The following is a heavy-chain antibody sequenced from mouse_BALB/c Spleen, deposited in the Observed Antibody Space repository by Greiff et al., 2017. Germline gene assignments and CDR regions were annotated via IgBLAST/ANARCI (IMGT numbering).Heavy chain of an antibody. Sequence: EVKVVESGGGLVQPGGSLKLSCAASGFTFSSYGMSWVRQTPDKRLELVATINSNGGSTYYPDSVKGRFTISRDNAKNTLYLQMSSLKSEDTAMYYCARASYGSSYPFAYWGQGTLVTVSA. V-gene: IGHV5-6-3*01. CDR3: ARASYGSSYPFAY. D-gene: IGHD1-1*01. CDR2: INSNGGST. J-gene: IGHJ3*01. CDR1: GFTFSSYG.